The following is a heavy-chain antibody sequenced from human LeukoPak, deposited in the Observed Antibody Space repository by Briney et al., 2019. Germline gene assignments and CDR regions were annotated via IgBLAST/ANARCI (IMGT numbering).Heavy chain of an antibody. CDR3: AKMNVLTGYYTPNFDF. V-gene: IGHV3-23*01. Sequence: GGSLRLSCAASGFTFSGYSMSWVRQAPGKGPEWVSTISGSGDATYYADSVKGRFTISRDNSKNTLYLQMSSLSAEDTAVYYCAKMNVLTGYYTPNFDFWGQGTLVTVSS. CDR1: GFTFSGYS. J-gene: IGHJ4*02. CDR2: ISGSGDAT. D-gene: IGHD3-9*01.